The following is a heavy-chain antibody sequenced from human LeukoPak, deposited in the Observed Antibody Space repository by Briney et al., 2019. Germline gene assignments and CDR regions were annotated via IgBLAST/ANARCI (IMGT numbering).Heavy chain of an antibody. CDR2: IHYTGAT. V-gene: IGHV4-31*03. CDR1: GVSISRSDY. D-gene: IGHD3-10*02. J-gene: IGHJ3*02. Sequence: SQTLSLTCTVSGVSISRSDYWSWIRQAPGKGLEWVGYIHYTGATYHNPSLKSRLTLSLDTSKSQFSLKLSSVTAPDTAVYYCAREVDVPSTSDGFDIWGQGTVVTVSS. CDR3: AREVDVPSTSDGFDI.